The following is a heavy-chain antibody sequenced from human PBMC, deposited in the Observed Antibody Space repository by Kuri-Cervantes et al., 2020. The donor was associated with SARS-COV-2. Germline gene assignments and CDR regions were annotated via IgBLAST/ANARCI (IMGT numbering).Heavy chain of an antibody. D-gene: IGHD2-21*01. Sequence: GGSLRLSCVASGFNFSTTDMHWVRQAPGKGLEWVTFISYDGKNKKCMASGKGRFTISRDNSQSTLHLQMKSLRDEDTAIYYCAKDRAGVHDFWGQGTLVTVSS. V-gene: IGHV3-30*18. CDR3: AKDRAGVHDF. CDR2: ISYDGKNK. J-gene: IGHJ4*02. CDR1: GFNFSTTD.